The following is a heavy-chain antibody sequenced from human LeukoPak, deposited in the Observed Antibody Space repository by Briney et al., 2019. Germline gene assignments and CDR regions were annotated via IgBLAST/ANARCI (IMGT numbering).Heavy chain of an antibody. CDR3: VRGTSNACHI. D-gene: IGHD1-1*01. J-gene: IGHJ3*02. CDR2: INPNSGGT. V-gene: IGHV1-2*02. CDR1: GYTFTGYY. Sequence: ASVKVSCKASGYTFTGYYMHWVRQAPGQGLEWMGWINPNSGGTNYAQKFQGRVTMTRDTSITTAYMDLSRLRSDDTAMYYCVRGTSNACHIWGQGTMVTVSS.